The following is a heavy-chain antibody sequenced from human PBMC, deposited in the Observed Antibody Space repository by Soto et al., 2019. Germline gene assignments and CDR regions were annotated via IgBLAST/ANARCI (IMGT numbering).Heavy chain of an antibody. Sequence: PSETLSLTCTVSGGSINTYNLFWAWVRQPPGKGLEWIGSIHYGGNAYYSPSLKTRVTISIDTSKNQFSLKLSSVTAADTAVYYCATQEVGGSYVYTFDPWGQGTLVTAPQ. CDR1: GGSINTYNLF. V-gene: IGHV4-39*01. CDR2: IHYGGNA. J-gene: IGHJ5*02. CDR3: ATQEVGGSYVYTFDP. D-gene: IGHD1-26*01.